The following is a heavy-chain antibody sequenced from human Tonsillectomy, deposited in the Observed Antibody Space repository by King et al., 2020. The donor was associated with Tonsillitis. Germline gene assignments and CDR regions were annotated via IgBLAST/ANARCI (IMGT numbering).Heavy chain of an antibody. V-gene: IGHV3-33*05. D-gene: IGHD3-22*01. CDR2: ISYDGSNK. CDR3: ARDPEADSRMYYCYFDP. J-gene: IGHJ2*01. Sequence: VQLVVSGGGVVQPGRSLRLSCAASGFTFSSYGMHWVRQAPGKGLEWVAVISYDGSNKYYAAYVKGRFTIYRDNSKNTLYLQMNSLRAEDTAVYYCARDPEADSRMYYCYFDPWGRGAPVTVSS. CDR1: GFTFSSYG.